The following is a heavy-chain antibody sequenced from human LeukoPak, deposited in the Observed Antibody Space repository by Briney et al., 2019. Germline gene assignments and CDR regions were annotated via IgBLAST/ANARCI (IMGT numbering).Heavy chain of an antibody. D-gene: IGHD4-17*01. CDR3: ARKSDYAPPWYGFDI. V-gene: IGHV4-59*08. Sequence: SETLSLTCIVSGGSISSYYWSWVRQPPGKGLEWIGCFYNSGNTNYNPSLKSRVTMSVDTSKNQVSLKLSSVTAADTAVYYCARKSDYAPPWYGFDIWGQGTMVTVSS. CDR1: GGSISSYY. J-gene: IGHJ3*02. CDR2: FYNSGNT.